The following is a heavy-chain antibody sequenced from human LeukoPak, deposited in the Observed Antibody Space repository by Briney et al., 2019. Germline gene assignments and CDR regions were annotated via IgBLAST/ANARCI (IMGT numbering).Heavy chain of an antibody. J-gene: IGHJ3*02. CDR2: INPNSGGT. Sequence: GASVKVSCKASGYTFTGYYMHWVRQAPGQGLEWMGWINPNSGGTNYAQKFQGRVTMTRDTSISTAYMELSRLRSDDTAVYYCASVLVGERKGYAFDIWGQGTMVTVSS. V-gene: IGHV1-2*02. CDR3: ASVLVGERKGYAFDI. D-gene: IGHD3-10*01. CDR1: GYTFTGYY.